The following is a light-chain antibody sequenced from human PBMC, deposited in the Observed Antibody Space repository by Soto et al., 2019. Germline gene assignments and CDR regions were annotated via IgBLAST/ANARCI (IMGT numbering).Light chain of an antibody. CDR1: QSVGSY. V-gene: IGKV3-11*01. CDR2: DAT. J-gene: IGKJ3*01. Sequence: EIVLTQSPATLSLSPGESAALSCRASQSVGSYLAWLQQVPGQAPRLLIYDATNRANGIPAKFRGSGSGTDFTLTISSLEPEDFALYFCLQRASWPHTFGPGTKVEIK. CDR3: LQRASWPHT.